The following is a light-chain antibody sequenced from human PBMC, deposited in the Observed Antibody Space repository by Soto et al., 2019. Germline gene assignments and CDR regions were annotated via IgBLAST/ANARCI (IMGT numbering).Light chain of an antibody. Sequence: EIVLTQSPATLSLSPGDRATLSCRASQSVGNYLGWYQQRPGQAPRLLIYDASNRATGIPARFSGSGSGTDFTLTISSLEPEDFAVYYCQQRSDWPSTFGGGTKVEIK. CDR1: QSVGNY. CDR3: QQRSDWPST. J-gene: IGKJ4*01. V-gene: IGKV3-11*01. CDR2: DAS.